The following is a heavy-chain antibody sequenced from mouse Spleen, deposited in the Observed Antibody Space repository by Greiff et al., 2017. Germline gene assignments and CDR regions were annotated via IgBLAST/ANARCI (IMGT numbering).Heavy chain of an antibody. J-gene: IGHJ2*01. D-gene: IGHD1-3*01. V-gene: IGHV5-17*02. CDR2: ISSGSSTI. CDR1: GFTFSSFG. CDR3: ARHKSYFDY. Sequence: DVKLVESGGGLVQPGGSRKLSCAASGFTFSSFGMHWVRQAPEKGLEWVAYISSGSSTIYYPDSVKGRFTISRDNARNTLYLQMSSLRSEDTAMYYCARHKSYFDYWGQGTTLTVSS.